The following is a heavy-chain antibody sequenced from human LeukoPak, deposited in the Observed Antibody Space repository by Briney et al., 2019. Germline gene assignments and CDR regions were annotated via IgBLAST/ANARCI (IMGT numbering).Heavy chain of an antibody. CDR2: IYHSRRA. J-gene: IGHJ3*02. Sequence: SSEALSLTCAVYGGSFSGYYWSWIRQPPGKGLEWSGEIYHSRRANYNPSLKSRVTISVDTSKNQFSLKLSPVTAADTAVYYCARDLSDYYGSGSYRPIDAFDIWGQGTMVTV. CDR1: GGSFSGYY. D-gene: IGHD3-10*01. V-gene: IGHV4-34*01. CDR3: ARDLSDYYGSGSYRPIDAFDI.